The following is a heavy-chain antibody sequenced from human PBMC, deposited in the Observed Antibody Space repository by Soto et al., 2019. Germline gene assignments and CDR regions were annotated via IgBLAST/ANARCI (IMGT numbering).Heavy chain of an antibody. CDR1: GYTFTGYY. J-gene: IGHJ4*02. CDR3: ARARRYSSRWYYFDY. D-gene: IGHD6-13*01. Sequence: ASVKVSCKASGYTFTGYYMHWVRQAPGQGLEWMGWINPNSGGTNYAQKFQGWVTMTRDTSISTAYMELSRLRSDDTAVYYCARARRYSSRWYYFDYWGQGTLVTVSS. CDR2: INPNSGGT. V-gene: IGHV1-2*04.